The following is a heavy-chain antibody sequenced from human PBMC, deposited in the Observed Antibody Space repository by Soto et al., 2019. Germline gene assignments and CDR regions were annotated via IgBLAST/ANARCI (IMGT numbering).Heavy chain of an antibody. Sequence: QPGGSLRLSCAASGFTFSSYAMHWVRQAPGKGLEWVAVISYDGSNKYYADSVKGRFTISRDNSKNTLYLQMNSLRAEDTAVYYCARDRLELRAFDIWGQGTMLTVSS. D-gene: IGHD1-7*01. J-gene: IGHJ3*02. CDR2: ISYDGSNK. V-gene: IGHV3-30-3*01. CDR3: ARDRLELRAFDI. CDR1: GFTFSSYA.